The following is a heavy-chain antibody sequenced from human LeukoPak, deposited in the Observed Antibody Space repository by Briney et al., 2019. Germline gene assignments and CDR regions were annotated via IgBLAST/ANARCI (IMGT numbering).Heavy chain of an antibody. V-gene: IGHV3-11*01. J-gene: IGHJ3*02. CDR1: GFTFCDYY. D-gene: IGHD1-14*01. Sequence: GGSLRLSCAASGFTFCDYYISWIRQAPGKGLEWVSYISSSGGTIYYADSVKGRFTISRDNAKNSLYLQMNSLRAEDTAVYYCARARGNQLYAFDIWGQGTMVTVSS. CDR3: ARARGNQLYAFDI. CDR2: ISSSGGTI.